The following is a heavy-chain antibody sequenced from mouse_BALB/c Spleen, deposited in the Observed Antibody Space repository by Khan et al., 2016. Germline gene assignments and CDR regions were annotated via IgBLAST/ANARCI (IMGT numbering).Heavy chain of an antibody. V-gene: IGHV9-3*02. CDR3: AYGDYFDY. Sequence: QIQLVQSGPELKKPGETVKISCKASGYTFTNYGMNWVKQAPGKGLKWMGWINTNTGEPTYAEEFKGRFAFSLENSASTAYLQINNLKNEDTATFFCAYGDYFDYWCQGTTLSVSS. CDR1: GYTFTNYG. J-gene: IGHJ2*01. CDR2: INTNTGEP. D-gene: IGHD1-1*02.